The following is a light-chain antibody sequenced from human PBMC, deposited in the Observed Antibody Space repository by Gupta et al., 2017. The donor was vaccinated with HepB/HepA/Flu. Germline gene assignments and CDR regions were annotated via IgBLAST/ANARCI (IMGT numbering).Light chain of an antibody. V-gene: IGLV1-36*01. CDR3: AAWDDSLNGVV. J-gene: IGLJ2*01. CDR2: YDD. CDR1: SSNIGNHA. Sequence: QSVLTQPHSVSEAPRQRVTIACSGSSSNIGNHAVNWYQQLPGKAPKLLIYYDDLLPSGVSDRFSGSKSGTSASLAISGLQSEDEADYYCAAWDDSLNGVVFGGGTKLTVL.